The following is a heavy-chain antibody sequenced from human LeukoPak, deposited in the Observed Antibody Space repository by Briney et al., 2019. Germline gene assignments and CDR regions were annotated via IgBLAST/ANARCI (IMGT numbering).Heavy chain of an antibody. CDR1: GFSFSTYA. V-gene: IGHV3-23*01. J-gene: IGHJ4*02. Sequence: GGSLRLSCAASGFSFSTYAMSWVRQAPGKGLEWVSGVNGNGGSTSYADSVKGRFTISRDNAKNSLYLQMNGLRAEDTAVYYCAREGVVVITALFDYWGQGTLVTVSS. CDR2: VNGNGGST. CDR3: AREGVVVITALFDY. D-gene: IGHD3-22*01.